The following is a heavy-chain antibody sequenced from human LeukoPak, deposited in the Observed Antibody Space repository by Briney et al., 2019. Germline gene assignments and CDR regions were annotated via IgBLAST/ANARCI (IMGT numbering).Heavy chain of an antibody. CDR2: IIPILGIA. D-gene: IGHD5-12*01. CDR1: GGTFSSYA. CDR3: ARPRGYSGYELDY. V-gene: IGHV1-69*04. J-gene: IGHJ4*02. Sequence: SVKVSCKASGGTFSSYAISWVRQAPGQGLEWMGRIIPILGIANYAQKFQGRVTITTDKSTSTAYMELSSLRSEDTAVYYCARPRGYSGYELDYWGQGTLVTVSS.